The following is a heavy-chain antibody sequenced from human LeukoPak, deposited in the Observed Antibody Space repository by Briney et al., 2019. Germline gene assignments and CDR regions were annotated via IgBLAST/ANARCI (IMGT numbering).Heavy chain of an antibody. J-gene: IGHJ5*02. CDR2: IYTSGST. CDR3: AREHGRIAVGWFDP. D-gene: IGHD6-19*01. Sequence: PSETLSLTCTVSGGSISSYYWSWIRQPAGKGLEWIGRIYTSGSTNYNPSLKSRVTMSVDTSKNRFSLKLSSVTAADTAVYYCAREHGRIAVGWFDPWGQGTLVTVSS. V-gene: IGHV4-4*07. CDR1: GGSISSYY.